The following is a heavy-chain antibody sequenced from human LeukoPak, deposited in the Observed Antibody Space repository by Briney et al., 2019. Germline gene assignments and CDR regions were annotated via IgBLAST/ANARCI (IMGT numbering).Heavy chain of an antibody. CDR2: IRYDGSNK. CDR3: AKDESHSPPTVTTPSDY. CDR1: GFTFSSYG. D-gene: IGHD4-11*01. Sequence: GGSLRLSCAASGFTFSSYGMHWVRQAPGKGLEWVAFIRYDGSNKYYADSVKGRFTISRDNSKNTLYLQMNSLRAEDTAVYYCAKDESHSPPTVTTPSDYWGQGTLVTVSS. V-gene: IGHV3-30*02. J-gene: IGHJ4*02.